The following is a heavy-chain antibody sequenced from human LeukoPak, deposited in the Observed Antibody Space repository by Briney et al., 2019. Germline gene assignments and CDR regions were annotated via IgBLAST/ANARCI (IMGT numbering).Heavy chain of an antibody. D-gene: IGHD3-22*01. Sequence: SVKVSCKASGGTFSTYAINWVRQAPGQGLQWMGRIIPILGITNYAQKFQGRVTITADKSTSTAYMELSSLRSEDTAVYYCARSYYYDSSYYFDYWDQGTLVTVSS. CDR3: ARSYYYDSSYYFDY. V-gene: IGHV1-69*04. CDR2: IIPILGIT. CDR1: GGTFSTYA. J-gene: IGHJ4*02.